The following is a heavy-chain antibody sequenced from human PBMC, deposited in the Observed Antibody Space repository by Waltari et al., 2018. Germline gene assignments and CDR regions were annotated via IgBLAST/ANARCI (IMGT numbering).Heavy chain of an antibody. V-gene: IGHV3-23*04. J-gene: IGHJ3*02. CDR2: IRGSGGIT. D-gene: IGHD2-8*02. CDR3: SKYLCTGGVCFDAFDI. CDR1: GFTFSSYA. Sequence: ELQLVESGGGLVQPGGSLRLSCAAYGFTFSSYAMSWVRQAPGKGLEWVSAIRGSGGITYYADSVKGRFTISRDNSKNKLYLQMNSLRADDTAVYHCSKYLCTGGVCFDAFDIWCQGTMVTVSS.